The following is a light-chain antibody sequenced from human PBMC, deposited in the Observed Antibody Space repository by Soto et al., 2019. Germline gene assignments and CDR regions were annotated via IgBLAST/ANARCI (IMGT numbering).Light chain of an antibody. CDR3: LSYTSANTFVV. J-gene: IGLJ2*01. Sequence: QSVLTQPASVSGSPGQSITISCGGTSSDVGGYKFVSWYQHHPGKAPKLMIYEVNNRPSGVSNRFSGSKSGNTASLTISGLQPEDEADYYCLSYTSANTFVVFGGGTKGTVL. CDR2: EVN. CDR1: SSDVGGYKF. V-gene: IGLV2-14*01.